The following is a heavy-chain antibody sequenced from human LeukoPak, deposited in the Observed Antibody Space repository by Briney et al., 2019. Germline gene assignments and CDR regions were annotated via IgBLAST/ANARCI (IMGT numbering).Heavy chain of an antibody. CDR1: GFTFSSYA. Sequence: GGSLRLSCAASGFTFSSYAMSWVCQAPGKGLEWVSVTYSGGTTYYTDSVKGRFTISRDTSMNTLYLQMNSLRAEDTAVYYCAREGATSSFDYWGRGTLVTVSS. V-gene: IGHV3-53*01. D-gene: IGHD1-26*01. CDR3: AREGATSSFDY. CDR2: TYSGGTT. J-gene: IGHJ4*02.